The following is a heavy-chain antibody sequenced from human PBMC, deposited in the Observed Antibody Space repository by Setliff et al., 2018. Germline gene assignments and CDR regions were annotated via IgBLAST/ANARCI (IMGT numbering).Heavy chain of an antibody. CDR1: GFTVSSNY. CDR3: ARERYFWSGYHN. Sequence: HPGGSLRLSCAASGFTVSSNYMSWVRQAPGKGLEWVSVIYSGGSTYYADSVKGRFTISRDNSKNTLYLQMNSLRAEDTAVYYCARERYFWSGYHNWGQGTLGTVSS. J-gene: IGHJ4*02. V-gene: IGHV3-66*01. CDR2: IYSGGST. D-gene: IGHD3-3*01.